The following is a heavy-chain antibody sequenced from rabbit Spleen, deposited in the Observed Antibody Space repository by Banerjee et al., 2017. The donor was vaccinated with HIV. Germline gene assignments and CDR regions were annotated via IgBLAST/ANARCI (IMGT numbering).Heavy chain of an antibody. CDR1: GFDFTSTYY. CDR3: ARRDNSANYDFDL. J-gene: IGHJ4*01. Sequence: QSLEESGGDLVKPGASLTLTCKASGFDFTSTYYMCWVRQAPGKGLEWIGCIDTSSSNTAYATWAKGRFTISKTSSTTVTLQMTSLTAADTATYFCARRDNSANYDFDLWGQGTLVTVS. V-gene: IGHV1S40*01. CDR2: IDTSSSNT. D-gene: IGHD1-1*01.